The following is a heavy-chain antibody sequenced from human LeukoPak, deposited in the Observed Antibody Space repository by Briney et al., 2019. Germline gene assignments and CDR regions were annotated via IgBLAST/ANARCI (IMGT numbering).Heavy chain of an antibody. J-gene: IGHJ6*02. D-gene: IGHD3-3*01. CDR2: ISGSGGST. Sequence: GGSLRLSCAASGFTFSSYAMSWVRQAPGKGLEWVSAISGSGGSTYYADSVKGRFTISRDKSKNTLYLQMNSLRAEDTAVYYCARVSYYDFWSGYYTSPENYYYGMDVWGQGTTVTVSS. CDR3: ARVSYYDFWSGYYTSPENYYYGMDV. V-gene: IGHV3-23*01. CDR1: GFTFSSYA.